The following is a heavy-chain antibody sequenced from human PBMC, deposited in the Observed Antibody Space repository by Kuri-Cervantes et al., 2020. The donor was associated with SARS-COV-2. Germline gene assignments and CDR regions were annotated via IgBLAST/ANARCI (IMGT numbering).Heavy chain of an antibody. CDR1: GGSFSGYY. D-gene: IGHD6-6*01. J-gene: IGHJ4*02. CDR3: ARNGEIISSSSYFDY. V-gene: IGHV4-34*01. CDR2: IYYSGTT. Sequence: GSLRLSCAVYGGSFSGYYWGWIRQPPGKGLEWIGTIYYSGTTYYKPSLKSRVTISVDTSKNQFSLKLYSVTAADTAIYYCARNGEIISSSSYFDYWGRGTLVTVSS.